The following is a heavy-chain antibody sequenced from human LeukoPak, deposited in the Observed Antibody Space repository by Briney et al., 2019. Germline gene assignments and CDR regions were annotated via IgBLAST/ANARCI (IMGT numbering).Heavy chain of an antibody. CDR2: INRDGSRT. CDR3: ARGGSDTAMARDY. CDR1: GFTFSNHW. J-gene: IGHJ4*02. V-gene: IGHV3-74*01. Sequence: GGSLRLSCAASGFTFSNHWMHWVRQAPGKGLMWVSRINRDGSRTDYADSVKGRFTISRDDAKNTLYLQVNSLRAEDTAVYFCARGGSDTAMARDYWGQGTLVTVSS. D-gene: IGHD5-18*01.